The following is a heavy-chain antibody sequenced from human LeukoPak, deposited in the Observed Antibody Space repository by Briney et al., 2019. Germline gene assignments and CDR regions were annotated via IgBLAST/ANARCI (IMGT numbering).Heavy chain of an antibody. CDR1: GFTFCSYA. V-gene: IGHV3-23*01. Sequence: GGSLRLSCAASGFTFCSYAMSWVRQAPGEGLEWVSAISGSGGSTYYADSVKGRFTISRDNSKNTLYLQMNSLRAEDTAGYYCAKAPGVVPAAIDYWGQGTLVTVSS. D-gene: IGHD2-2*02. CDR3: AKAPGVVPAAIDY. J-gene: IGHJ4*02. CDR2: ISGSGGST.